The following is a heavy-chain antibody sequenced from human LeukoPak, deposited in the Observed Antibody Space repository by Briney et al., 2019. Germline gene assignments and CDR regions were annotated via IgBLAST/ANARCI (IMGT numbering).Heavy chain of an antibody. D-gene: IGHD2-21*02. CDR2: ISGSGGST. CDR1: GFTFSSYA. CDR3: AKSTTINSVVVTAPSDY. Sequence: GGSLRLSCAASGFTFSSYAMSWVRQAPGKGLEWVSAISGSGGSTYYADSVKGRFTISRDNSKNTLYLQMNSLRAEDTAVYYCAKSTTINSVVVTAPSDYWGQGTLVTVSS. J-gene: IGHJ4*02. V-gene: IGHV3-23*01.